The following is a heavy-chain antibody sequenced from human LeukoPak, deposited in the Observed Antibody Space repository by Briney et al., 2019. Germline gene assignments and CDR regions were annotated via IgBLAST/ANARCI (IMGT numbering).Heavy chain of an antibody. Sequence: GGSLRLSCAASGFTFDDYAMHWVRQAPGKGLEWVSLISGDGGSTYYADSVKGRFTISRDNSKNSLYLQMNSLRTEDTALYYCAKDSPFSYYYDSSGYHYYFDYWGQGTLVIVSS. D-gene: IGHD3-22*01. CDR1: GFTFDDYA. V-gene: IGHV3-43*02. CDR3: AKDSPFSYYYDSSGYHYYFDY. CDR2: ISGDGGST. J-gene: IGHJ4*02.